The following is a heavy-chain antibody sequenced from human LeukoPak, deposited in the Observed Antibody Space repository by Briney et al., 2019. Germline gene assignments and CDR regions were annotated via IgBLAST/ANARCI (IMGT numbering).Heavy chain of an antibody. Sequence: ASVKVSCKVSGYTLTELSMHWGRQAPGKGREWMGGFDPEDGETIYAQKCQGRVTITEDTSTDTAYMELSSLRSEDTAVYYCATAFWRGYYRDYWGQGTLVTVSS. CDR1: GYTLTELS. CDR3: ATAFWRGYYRDY. D-gene: IGHD3-3*01. CDR2: FDPEDGET. J-gene: IGHJ4*02. V-gene: IGHV1-24*01.